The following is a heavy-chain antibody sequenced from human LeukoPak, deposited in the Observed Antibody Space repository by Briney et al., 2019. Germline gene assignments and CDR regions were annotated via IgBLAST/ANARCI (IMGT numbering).Heavy chain of an antibody. D-gene: IGHD5-12*01. J-gene: IGHJ4*02. CDR3: ASRLRERFDS. Sequence: GESLKISCKGSGYSFSNYWIGWVRQMPGKGLEWMGIIYPGDSDTRYSPSFQGQVTISVDKSISTAYLQWSSLKASDTAMYYCASRLRERFDSWGQGTLVTVSS. CDR1: GYSFSNYW. V-gene: IGHV5-51*01. CDR2: IYPGDSDT.